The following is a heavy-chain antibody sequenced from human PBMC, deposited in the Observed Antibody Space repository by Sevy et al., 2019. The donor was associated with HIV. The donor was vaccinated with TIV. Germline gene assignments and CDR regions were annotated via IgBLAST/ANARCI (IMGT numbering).Heavy chain of an antibody. CDR3: AATREYYYGNSGYFDY. CDR2: FDPEDGER. CDR1: GYTLTKLS. V-gene: IGHV1-24*01. Sequence: ASMKLSCKVSGYTLTKLSMHWVRQAPGKGLEWMGSFDPEDGERIYAQNFQGRVTMSEDTSTDTAYMDLSSLRSDDTAVYFCAATREYYYGNSGYFDYWGQGTLVTVSS. D-gene: IGHD3-22*01. J-gene: IGHJ4*02.